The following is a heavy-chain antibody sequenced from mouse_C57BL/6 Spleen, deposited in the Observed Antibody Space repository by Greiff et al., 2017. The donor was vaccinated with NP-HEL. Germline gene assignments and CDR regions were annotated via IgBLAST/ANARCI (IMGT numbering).Heavy chain of an antibody. CDR3: ARSPAYHSTHWYFDV. J-gene: IGHJ1*03. Sequence: QVTLKESGPGILQSSQTLSLTCSFSGFSLSTSGMGVSWIRQPSGKGLEWLAHIYWDDDKRYNPSLKSRLTISKDTSRNQVFLKITSVDTADTATYYCARSPAYHSTHWYFDVWGTGTTVTVSS. CDR1: GFSLSTSGMG. D-gene: IGHD2-5*01. CDR2: IYWDDDK. V-gene: IGHV8-12*01.